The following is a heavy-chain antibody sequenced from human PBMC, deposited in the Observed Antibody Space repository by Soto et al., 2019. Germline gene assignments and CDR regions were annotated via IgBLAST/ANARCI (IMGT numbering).Heavy chain of an antibody. CDR1: GYTFTSYA. Sequence: QVQLVQSGAEVKKPGASVKVSCKASGYTFTSYAMHWVRQAPGPRLAWMGWINAGNGNTKYSQKFQGRVTITRDTSASTAYRELSSLRSEDTAVYYCGMGAGLTWFDPWGQGTLVTVSS. V-gene: IGHV1-3*01. CDR3: GMGAGLTWFDP. CDR2: INAGNGNT. J-gene: IGHJ5*02. D-gene: IGHD3-10*01.